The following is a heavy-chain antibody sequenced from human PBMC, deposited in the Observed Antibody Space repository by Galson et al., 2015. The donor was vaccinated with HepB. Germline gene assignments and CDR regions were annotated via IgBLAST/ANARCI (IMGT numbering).Heavy chain of an antibody. J-gene: IGHJ3*02. D-gene: IGHD6-13*01. V-gene: IGHV1-3*01. CDR2: ISAGNGNT. Sequence: SVKVSCKASGYTFTSYAMHWVRQAPGQRLEWMGWISAGNGNTKYSQKFQGRVTITRDTSASTAYMELSSLRSEDTAVYYCARKAGYSNAFDIWGQGTMVTVSS. CDR1: GYTFTSYA. CDR3: ARKAGYSNAFDI.